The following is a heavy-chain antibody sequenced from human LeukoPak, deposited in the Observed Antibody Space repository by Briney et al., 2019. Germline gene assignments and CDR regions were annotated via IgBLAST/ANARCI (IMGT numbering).Heavy chain of an antibody. V-gene: IGHV3-11*01. CDR1: GFTFSDYY. CDR3: ARDYYDSSGYYYGFDY. D-gene: IGHD3-22*01. CDR2: ISSSGSTI. J-gene: IGHJ4*02. Sequence: GGSLRLSCAASGFTFSDYYMSWIRQAPGKGLEWVSYISSSGSTIYYADSVKGRFTISRDNAKNSPYLQMNSLRAEDTAVYYCARDYYDSSGYYYGFDYWGQGTLVTVSS.